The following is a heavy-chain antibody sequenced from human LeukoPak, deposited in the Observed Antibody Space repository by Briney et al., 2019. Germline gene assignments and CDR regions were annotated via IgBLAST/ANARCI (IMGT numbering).Heavy chain of an antibody. J-gene: IGHJ4*02. CDR3: ARVPDTAVVGIDY. D-gene: IGHD5-18*01. V-gene: IGHV1-69*13. CDR2: IIPIFGTA. Sequence: ASVKVSCKASGGTFSSYAISWVRQAPGQGLEWMGGIIPIFGTANYAQKFQGRVTITADESTSTAYMELSSLRSEDTAVYYCARVPDTAVVGIDYWGQGTLVTVSS. CDR1: GGTFSSYA.